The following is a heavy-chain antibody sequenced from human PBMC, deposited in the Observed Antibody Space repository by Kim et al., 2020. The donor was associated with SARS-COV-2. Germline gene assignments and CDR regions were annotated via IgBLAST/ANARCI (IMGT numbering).Heavy chain of an antibody. CDR3: ARDLIRPAAGTG. Sequence: GGSLRLSCAASGFTFSSYSMNWVRQAPGKGLEWVSSISSSSSYIYYADSVKGRFTISRDNAKNSLYLQMNSLRAEDTAVYYCARDLIRPAAGTGWGQGTLVTVSS. V-gene: IGHV3-21*01. J-gene: IGHJ4*02. D-gene: IGHD6-13*01. CDR1: GFTFSSYS. CDR2: ISSSSSYI.